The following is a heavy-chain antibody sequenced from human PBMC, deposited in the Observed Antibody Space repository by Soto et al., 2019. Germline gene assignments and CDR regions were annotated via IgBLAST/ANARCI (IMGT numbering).Heavy chain of an antibody. Sequence: QITLKESGPALVKPTQTLTLTCTFSGFSVTTSGVGVGWMRQPPGKALEWLALINWDDDKRYSPSLKSRLTITTDTSKNQVVLTMTNMDPVDTATYYCARSRFVAAAGTHYDYWGQGTLVTVSS. CDR2: INWDDDK. J-gene: IGHJ4*02. CDR3: ARSRFVAAAGTHYDY. D-gene: IGHD6-13*01. V-gene: IGHV2-5*02. CDR1: GFSVTTSGVG.